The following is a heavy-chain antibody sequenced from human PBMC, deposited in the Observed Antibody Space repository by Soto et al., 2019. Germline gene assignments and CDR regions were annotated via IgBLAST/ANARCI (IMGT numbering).Heavy chain of an antibody. CDR3: ARDLGYYDSSGRRSAFDI. V-gene: IGHV3-21*01. J-gene: IGHJ3*02. Sequence: EVPLVESGGGLVKPGGSLRLSCAASGFTFSSYSMNWVRQAPGKGLEWVSSISSSSSYIYYADSVKGRFTISRDNAKNSLYLQMNSLRAEDTAVYYCARDLGYYDSSGRRSAFDIWGQGTMVTVSS. CDR2: ISSSSSYI. CDR1: GFTFSSYS. D-gene: IGHD3-22*01.